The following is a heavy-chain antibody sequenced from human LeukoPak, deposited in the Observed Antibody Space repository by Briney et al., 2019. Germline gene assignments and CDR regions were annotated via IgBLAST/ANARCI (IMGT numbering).Heavy chain of an antibody. J-gene: IGHJ3*02. CDR2: NNPSGGST. CDR3: AREVGELDAFDI. Sequence: ASVKVSCKASGYTFTSYYMHWVRQAPGQGLEWMGINNPSGGSTSYAQKFQGRVTMTRDTSTSTVYMELSSLRSEDTAVYYCAREVGELDAFDIWGQGTMVTVSS. V-gene: IGHV1-46*01. D-gene: IGHD1-7*01. CDR1: GYTFTSYY.